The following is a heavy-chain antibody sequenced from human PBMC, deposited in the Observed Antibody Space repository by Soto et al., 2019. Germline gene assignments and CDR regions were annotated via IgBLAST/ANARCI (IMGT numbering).Heavy chain of an antibody. J-gene: IGHJ4*02. CDR2: ISPDGSDV. CDR1: GFPFTNYW. CDR3: ACWGHIVPVAPSDFDR. V-gene: IGHV3-74*01. Sequence: GGSLRLSCAASGFPFTNYWMNWVRQTPGKGLMWVSRISPDGSDVGYAGSVEGRFTVSRDNAKNTLYLQMHSRRAEDTAMYYCACWGHIVPVAPSDFDRWGQGTLVTVSS. D-gene: IGHD2-8*02.